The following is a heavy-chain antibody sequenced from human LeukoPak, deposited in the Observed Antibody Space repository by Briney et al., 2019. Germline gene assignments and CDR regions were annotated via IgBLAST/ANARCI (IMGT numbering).Heavy chain of an antibody. D-gene: IGHD4-17*01. CDR2: IRTSAASAYNT. J-gene: IGHJ4*02. Sequence: GVSLRLSCAASGFTFTDYPMNWVRQAPGRGLEWVANIRTSAASAYNTNYADSVQGRVIISRDDAKKTLYLHMNGLRDDDTAVYYCARDQRLSFDYWGQGILVTVSS. CDR3: ARDQRLSFDY. V-gene: IGHV3-48*02. CDR1: GFTFTDYP.